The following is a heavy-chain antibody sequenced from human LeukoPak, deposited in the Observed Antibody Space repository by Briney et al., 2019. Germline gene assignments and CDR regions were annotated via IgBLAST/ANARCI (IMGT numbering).Heavy chain of an antibody. Sequence: TGGSLRLSCAASGFTFSSYWMTWVRQAPGKGLEWVANIKQDGSKKYYVDSVKGRFTISRDNAKNSLYLQMNSLRADDTAMYYCARGGAGIDYWGQGTLVTVSS. V-gene: IGHV3-7*05. J-gene: IGHJ4*02. CDR1: GFTFSSYW. D-gene: IGHD6-19*01. CDR3: ARGGAGIDY. CDR2: IKQDGSKK.